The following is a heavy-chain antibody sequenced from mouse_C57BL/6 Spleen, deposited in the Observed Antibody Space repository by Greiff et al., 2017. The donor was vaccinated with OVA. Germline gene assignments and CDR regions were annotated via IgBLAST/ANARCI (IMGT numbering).Heavy chain of an antibody. CDR1: GYTFTDYE. V-gene: IGHV1-15*01. D-gene: IGHD1-1*01. J-gene: IGHJ3*01. CDR3: TRGGSHYGPWFAY. CDR2: IDPETGGT. Sequence: QVQLKESGAELVRPGASVTLSCKASGYTFTDYELHWVKQTPVHGLAWIGAIDPETGGTAYNQKFKGKAILTADKSSSTAYMELRSLTSEDSAVYYCTRGGSHYGPWFAYWGQGTLVTVSA.